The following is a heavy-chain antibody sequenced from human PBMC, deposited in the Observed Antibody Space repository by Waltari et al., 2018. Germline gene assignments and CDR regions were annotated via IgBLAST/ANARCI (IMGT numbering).Heavy chain of an antibody. V-gene: IGHV3-49*03. Sequence: EVQLVASGGGLVQPGRSLSLSCTTSGFTFGAHALSWFRQATGKGLEWVCFIRSKIYGGTADYAASVKGRFTVSRDDSKSIAYLQMDSLKTEDTAVYYCSRVSASGDGMDVWGQGTTGTVSS. CDR3: SRVSASGDGMDV. CDR2: IRSKIYGGTA. CDR1: GFTFGAHA. J-gene: IGHJ6*02. D-gene: IGHD3-16*01.